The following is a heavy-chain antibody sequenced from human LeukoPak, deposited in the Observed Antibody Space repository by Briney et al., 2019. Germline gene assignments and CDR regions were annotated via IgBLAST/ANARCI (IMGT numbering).Heavy chain of an antibody. CDR2: IKRDGAET. CDR3: AKDFGSGTRGYFQY. CDR1: ELTLSNYC. V-gene: IGHV3-7*03. D-gene: IGHD3-10*01. J-gene: IGHJ1*01. Sequence: PGGSLRLSCAASELTLSNYCMTWVRQGPGKGLEWVATIKRDGAETYYVDSVRGRFTISRDNAENSVYLRMNSLRADDTALYYCAKDFGSGTRGYFQYWGQGILVTVSS.